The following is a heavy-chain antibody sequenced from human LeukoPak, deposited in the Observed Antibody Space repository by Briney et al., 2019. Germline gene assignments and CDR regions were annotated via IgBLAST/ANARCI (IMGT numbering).Heavy chain of an antibody. D-gene: IGHD5-12*01. CDR3: ARDRGSTGYDLYDY. CDR2: ITSTSSYI. V-gene: IGHV3-21*01. J-gene: IGHJ4*02. Sequence: GGSLRLSCAASGLTFSSHSFNWVRQAPGKGLEWVSSITSTSSYIWYADSVKGRFTFSRDNAQNSLYLQMNSLRAEDTAVYYCARDRGSTGYDLYDYWGQGTLVTVSS. CDR1: GLTFSSHS.